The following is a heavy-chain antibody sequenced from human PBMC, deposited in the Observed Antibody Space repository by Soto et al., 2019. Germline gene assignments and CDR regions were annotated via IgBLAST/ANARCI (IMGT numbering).Heavy chain of an antibody. V-gene: IGHV1-46*01. Sequence: QVQLVQSGAEVKKPGASVKVSCKASGYTFTSYYMHWVRQAPGQGLEWMGIINPSGGSTSYAQKFQGRVTMTRDTSTSTVYMELSSLRSEDTAVYYCVRDFSRPYWMNYYYYGMDVWGQGTTVTVSS. CDR1: GYTFTSYY. CDR2: INPSGGST. J-gene: IGHJ6*02. D-gene: IGHD2-15*01. CDR3: VRDFSRPYWMNYYYYGMDV.